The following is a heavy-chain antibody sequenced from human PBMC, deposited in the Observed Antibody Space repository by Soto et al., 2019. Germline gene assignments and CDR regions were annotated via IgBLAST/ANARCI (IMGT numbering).Heavy chain of an antibody. CDR3: ARDRAVGQWLVY. J-gene: IGHJ4*02. V-gene: IGHV3-21*01. CDR1: GFTFSSYS. Sequence: EVQLVESGGGLVKPGGSLRLSCAASGFTFSSYSMNWVRQAPGKGLEWVSSISSSSSYIYYADSVKGRFTISRDNAKNSLYLQMNRLRAEDTRVYYCARDRAVGQWLVYWGQGTLVTVSS. D-gene: IGHD6-19*01. CDR2: ISSSSSYI.